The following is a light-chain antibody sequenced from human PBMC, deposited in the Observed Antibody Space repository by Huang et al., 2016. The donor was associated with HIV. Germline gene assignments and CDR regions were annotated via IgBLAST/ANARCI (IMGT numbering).Light chain of an antibody. CDR1: QSVSSE. CDR3: QQYTNWPRT. Sequence: EIVMTQSPATLSVFPGERATLSCRASQSVSSELAWYQQKPGQSPRLLLHGASTRATGIPARFSGSGSGTEFTLTISSLQSEDFAVYYCQQYTNWPRTFGQGTKVEIK. CDR2: GAS. J-gene: IGKJ1*01. V-gene: IGKV3-15*01.